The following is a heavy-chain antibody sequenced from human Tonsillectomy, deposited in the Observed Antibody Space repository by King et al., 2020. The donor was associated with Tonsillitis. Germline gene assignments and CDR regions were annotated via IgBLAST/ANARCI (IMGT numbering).Heavy chain of an antibody. V-gene: IGHV3-11*01. D-gene: IGHD3-9*01. J-gene: IGHJ6*02. Sequence: VQLVESGGGLVKPGGSLRLSCAASGFTFSDYYMSWIRQAPGKGLEWVSYITGSGTVIYYADFVKGRFTISRDNAKNSLHLQRNSLRAEDTAVYYCARDPGNYDILTGPYGMDVWGQGTTVTVSS. CDR1: GFTFSDYY. CDR3: ARDPGNYDILTGPYGMDV. CDR2: ITGSGTVI.